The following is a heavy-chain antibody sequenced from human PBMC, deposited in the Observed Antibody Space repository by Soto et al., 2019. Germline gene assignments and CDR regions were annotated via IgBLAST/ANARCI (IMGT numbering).Heavy chain of an antibody. Sequence: ASVKVSCKASGYTFTSYGISWVRQAPGQGLEWMGWISAYNGNTNYAQKLQGRVTMTTDTSTSTAYMELRSLRSDDTAMYYCARVTMPGGGVHYFGHWGQGTLVTVSS. CDR3: ARVTMPGGGVHYFGH. V-gene: IGHV1-18*01. D-gene: IGHD5-18*01. J-gene: IGHJ4*02. CDR1: GYTFTSYG. CDR2: ISAYNGNT.